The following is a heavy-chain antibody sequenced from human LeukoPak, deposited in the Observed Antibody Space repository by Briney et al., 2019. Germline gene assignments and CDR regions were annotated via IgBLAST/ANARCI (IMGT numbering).Heavy chain of an antibody. CDR1: GYTFTSYA. CDR2: INAGNGNT. J-gene: IGHJ4*02. D-gene: IGHD3-22*01. Sequence: ASVKVSCKAPGYTFTSYAMHWVRQAPGQRLEWMGWINAGNGNTKYSQEFQGRVTITRDTSASTAYMELSSLRSEDMAVYYCARDRRRGNDSSGYYYVTYSFDYWGQGTLVTVSS. V-gene: IGHV1-3*03. CDR3: ARDRRRGNDSSGYYYVTYSFDY.